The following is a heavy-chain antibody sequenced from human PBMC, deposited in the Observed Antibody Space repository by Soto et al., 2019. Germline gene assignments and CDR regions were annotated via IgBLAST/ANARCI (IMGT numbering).Heavy chain of an antibody. J-gene: IGHJ6*01. CDR1: GFTFSSYG. D-gene: IGHD6-19*01. CDR2: ISYDGSNK. V-gene: IGHV3-30*03. CDR3: ASAWEGSGWYWRDCYYGMDV. Sequence: QVQLVESGGGVVQPGRSLRLSCAASGFTFSSYGMHWVRQAPGKGLEWVAVISYDGSNKYYADSVKGRFTTSRDNSKNALYLQMSSLRAEDTAEYYCASAWEGSGWYWRDCYYGMDVW.